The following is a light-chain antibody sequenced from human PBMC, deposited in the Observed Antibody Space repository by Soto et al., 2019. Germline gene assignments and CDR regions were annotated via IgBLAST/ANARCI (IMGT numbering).Light chain of an antibody. V-gene: IGLV3-21*02. CDR1: NIGSKS. CDR2: DDS. Sequence: SYELTQPPSVSVAPGQTARITCGGNNIGSKSVHWYQQKPGQAPVLVVYDDSDRPSGIPERFSGSNSGNTATLTIRRVEAGDEADYYCQVWDSSSDLGVFGTGTKVTVL. J-gene: IGLJ1*01. CDR3: QVWDSSSDLGV.